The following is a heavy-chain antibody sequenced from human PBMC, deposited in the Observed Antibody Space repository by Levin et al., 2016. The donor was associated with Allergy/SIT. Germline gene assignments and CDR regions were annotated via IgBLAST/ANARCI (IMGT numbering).Heavy chain of an antibody. V-gene: IGHV4-39*01. J-gene: IGHJ5*02. CDR2: IYYSGST. D-gene: IGHD2-8*01. Sequence: WIRQPPGKGLEWIGSIYYSGSTYYNPSLKSRVTISVDTSKNQFSLKLSSVTAADTAVYYCAQGVKFDPWGQGTLVTVSS. CDR3: AQGVKFDP.